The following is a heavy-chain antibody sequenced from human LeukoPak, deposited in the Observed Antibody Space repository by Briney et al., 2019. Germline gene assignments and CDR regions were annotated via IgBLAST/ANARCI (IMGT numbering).Heavy chain of an antibody. CDR1: GFTFDDYA. Sequence: GVSLRLSCAASGFTFDDYAMHWVRQAPVQGLEWLSLISWDGGSTYYADSVKGRFTISRDNSKNSLYLQMNSLRAEDTALYYCAKGAVEQWLVLYFDYWGQGTLVTVSS. CDR3: AKGAVEQWLVLYFDY. D-gene: IGHD6-19*01. V-gene: IGHV3-43D*04. J-gene: IGHJ4*02. CDR2: ISWDGGST.